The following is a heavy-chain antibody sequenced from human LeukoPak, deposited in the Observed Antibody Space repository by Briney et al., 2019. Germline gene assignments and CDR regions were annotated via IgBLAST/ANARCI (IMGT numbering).Heavy chain of an antibody. CDR1: GFTFSGSA. V-gene: IGHV3-73*01. D-gene: IGHD4-17*01. CDR3: TRHVLYGDYGFYYYYYMDV. Sequence: PGGSLRLSCAASGFTFSGSAMHWVRQASGKGLEWVGRTRSKANSYATAYAASVKGRFTISRDDSKNTAYLQMNSLKTEDTAVYYCTRHVLYGDYGFYYYYYMDVWGKGTTVTVSS. CDR2: TRSKANSYAT. J-gene: IGHJ6*03.